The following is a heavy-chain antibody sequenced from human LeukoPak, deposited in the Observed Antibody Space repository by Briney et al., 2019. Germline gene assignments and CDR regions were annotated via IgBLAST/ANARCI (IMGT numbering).Heavy chain of an antibody. CDR3: ARVGVGATYYFDY. J-gene: IGHJ4*02. Sequence: SVKVSCKASGGTFSSYAISWVRQAPGQGLEWMGGIIPIFGTANYAQKFQGRVTITADESTSTAYMELSSLRSEDTAVYYCARVGVGATYYFDYWGQGTLVTVSS. V-gene: IGHV1-69*13. CDR2: IIPIFGTA. D-gene: IGHD1-26*01. CDR1: GGTFSSYA.